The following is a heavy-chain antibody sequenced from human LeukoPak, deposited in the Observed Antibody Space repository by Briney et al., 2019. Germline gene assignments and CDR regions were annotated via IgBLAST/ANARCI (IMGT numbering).Heavy chain of an antibody. CDR1: GFTFSSYW. J-gene: IGHJ4*02. CDR3: ARELAIFGVVPHFDY. V-gene: IGHV3-7*01. Sequence: GGSLRLSCAASGFTFSSYWMSWVRQTPGKGLEWVANIKQDGSEKYYVDSVKGRFTISRDYAKNSLYLQMNSLRAEDTAVYYCARELAIFGVVPHFDYWGQGTLVTVSS. D-gene: IGHD3-3*01. CDR2: IKQDGSEK.